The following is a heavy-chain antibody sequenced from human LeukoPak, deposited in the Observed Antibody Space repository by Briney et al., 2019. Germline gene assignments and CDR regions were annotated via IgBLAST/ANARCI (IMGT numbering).Heavy chain of an antibody. CDR1: GDSISRSSDY. J-gene: IGHJ4*02. D-gene: IGHD5-18*01. CDR3: ARLRGYSRSFDY. V-gene: IGHV4-39*01. CDR2: IYYSGRT. Sequence: PSETLSLTCTVSGDSISRSSDYWGWIRQPPGKGLECIGSIYYSGRTYYNPSLKSRVTISVDTSKNQFSLKLSSVTAADTALYYCARLRGYSRSFDYWGRGTLVTVS.